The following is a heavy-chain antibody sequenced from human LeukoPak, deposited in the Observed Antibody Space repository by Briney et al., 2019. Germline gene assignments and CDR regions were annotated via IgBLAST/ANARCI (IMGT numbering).Heavy chain of an antibody. D-gene: IGHD4/OR15-4a*01. Sequence: GGSLRLSCAAAGFTFRTYWMSWVRQAPGKGLEWVANIKQDGNEKYYVDSVKGRFTISRDNAKNSLDLQMNSLRAEDTAVYYCARDTLGEGEDANYAVYYFDYWGEGTPVTVSS. J-gene: IGHJ4*02. V-gene: IGHV3-7*01. CDR1: GFTFRTYW. CDR2: IKQDGNEK. CDR3: ARDTLGEGEDANYAVYYFDY.